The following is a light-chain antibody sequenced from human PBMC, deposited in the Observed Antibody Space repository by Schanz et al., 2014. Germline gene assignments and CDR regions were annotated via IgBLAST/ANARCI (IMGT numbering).Light chain of an antibody. V-gene: IGLV1-44*01. CDR2: SNN. CDR1: SSNIGRNT. J-gene: IGLJ1*01. Sequence: QSVLTQPPSASGTPGQRVTISCSGSSSNIGRNTVNWYQQLPGTAPKLLMYSNNQRPSGVPDRFSGSKSGTSASLAISGLQSEDEADYYCAAWDDSLNGLYVFGTGTKLTVL. CDR3: AAWDDSLNGLYV.